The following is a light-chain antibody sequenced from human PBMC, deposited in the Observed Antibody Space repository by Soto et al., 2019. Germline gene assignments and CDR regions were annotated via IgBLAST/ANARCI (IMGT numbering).Light chain of an antibody. CDR2: DVY. J-gene: IGKJ5*01. CDR1: QSVGSN. V-gene: IGKV3-15*01. CDR3: QQYNNWPPIT. Sequence: EVVLTQSPGTLSVSPGDRATLSCRASQSVGSNLAWYKQKTGKAPRLLIYDVYTRATGVPVRFGGSGSGTEFTLSISSLQSEDFAVYYCQQYNNWPPITFGQGTRLEIK.